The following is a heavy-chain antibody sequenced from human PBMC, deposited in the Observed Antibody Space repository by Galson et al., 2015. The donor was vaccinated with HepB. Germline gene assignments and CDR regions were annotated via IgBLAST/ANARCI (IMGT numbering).Heavy chain of an antibody. J-gene: IGHJ4*02. D-gene: IGHD2-21*01. CDR1: GFNFNNYG. Sequence: SLRLSCAVSGFNFNNYGMHWVRQAPGKGLEWVALISDDGRKKSYADSVKGRFTISRENSTNTLYLQMNSLTAEDTAVYYCAKVVHILVVPFPLLDCWGQGTLVTVSP. CDR2: ISDDGRKK. CDR3: AKVVHILVVPFPLLDC. V-gene: IGHV3-30*18.